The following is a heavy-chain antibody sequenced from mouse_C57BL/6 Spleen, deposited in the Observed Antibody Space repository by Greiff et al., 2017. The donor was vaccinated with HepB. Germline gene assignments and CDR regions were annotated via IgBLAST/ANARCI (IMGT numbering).Heavy chain of an antibody. D-gene: IGHD4-1*01. CDR3: VRHDWDEAY. V-gene: IGHV10-1*01. CDR2: IRSKSNNYAT. CDR1: GFSFNTYA. J-gene: IGHJ3*01. Sequence: EVNVVESGGGLVQPKGSLKLSCAASGFSFNTYAMNWVRQAPGKGLEWVARIRSKSNNYATYYADSVKDRFTISRDDSESMLYLQMNNLKTEDTAMYYCVRHDWDEAYWGQGTLVTVSA.